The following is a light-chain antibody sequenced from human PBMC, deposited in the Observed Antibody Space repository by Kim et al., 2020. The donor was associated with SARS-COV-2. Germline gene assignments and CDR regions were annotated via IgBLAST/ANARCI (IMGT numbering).Light chain of an antibody. CDR3: QQRSNWPRT. J-gene: IGKJ1*01. CDR2: DAT. Sequence: LSPGERATLACRASQSVSSYLAWYQQKPGQTPRLLIYDATNMATGIPARFSGSGSGTDFTLTISSLEPEDFAVYYCQQRSNWPRTFGQGTKVDIK. CDR1: QSVSSY. V-gene: IGKV3-11*01.